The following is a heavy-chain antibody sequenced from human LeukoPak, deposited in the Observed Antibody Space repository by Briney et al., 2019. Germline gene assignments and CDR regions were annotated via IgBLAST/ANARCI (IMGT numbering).Heavy chain of an antibody. D-gene: IGHD1-26*01. CDR3: ARDSRLGIIVGATIFDY. CDR2: IIPIFGTA. J-gene: IGHJ4*02. CDR1: GGTFSSYA. Sequence: SVKASCKACGGTFSSYAISWVRQAPGQGLEWMGGIIPIFGTANYAQKFQGRVTITADESTSTAYMELSSLRSEDTAVYYCARDSRLGIIVGATIFDYWGQGTLVTVSS. V-gene: IGHV1-69*13.